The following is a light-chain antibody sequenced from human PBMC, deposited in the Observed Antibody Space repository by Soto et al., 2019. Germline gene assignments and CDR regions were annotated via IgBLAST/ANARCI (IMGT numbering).Light chain of an antibody. V-gene: IGKV3-20*01. J-gene: IGKJ3*01. CDR3: QQYGSSRFT. CDR1: LSISSSY. CDR2: GAS. Sequence: ELVLTRSPGTLSLSPGERATLSGRASLSISSSYLAWYQQKPGQAPRLLVYGASSRATGIPDRCSGSGSGTDFTLTISSLEHADFAVYYCQQYGSSRFTFGPGTNVDIK.